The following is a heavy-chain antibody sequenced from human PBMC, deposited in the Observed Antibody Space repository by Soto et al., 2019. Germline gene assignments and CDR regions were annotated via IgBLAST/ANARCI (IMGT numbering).Heavy chain of an antibody. V-gene: IGHV4-39*01. D-gene: IGHD4-17*01. CDR1: GGPVGYTSFY. CDR2: VHHSVTT. J-gene: IGHJ5*02. CDR3: ARMLTTVIDNWFDP. Sequence: SETLSLTCDVSGGPVGYTSFYWGWLRQSPGKGLEWIGSVHHSVTTYYNPSLKGRVTISMDTSKYQFSLRLTSVTAADTAVYYCARMLTTVIDNWFDPWGQGTLVTVSS.